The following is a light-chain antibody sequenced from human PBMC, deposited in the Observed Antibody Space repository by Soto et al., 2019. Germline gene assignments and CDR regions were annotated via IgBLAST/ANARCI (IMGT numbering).Light chain of an antibody. CDR3: QQSYSTPWT. CDR2: DAS. Sequence: EIVLTQSPATLSLSPGERASLSCRASQSVSSYLAWYQQKPGQAPRLLIYDASNRATGIPARFSGSGSGTEFTLTISSLQPEDFATYYCQQSYSTPWTLGQGTKVDI. J-gene: IGKJ1*01. V-gene: IGKV3-11*01. CDR1: QSVSSY.